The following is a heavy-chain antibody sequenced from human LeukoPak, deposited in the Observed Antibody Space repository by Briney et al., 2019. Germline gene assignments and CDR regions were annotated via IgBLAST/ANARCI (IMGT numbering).Heavy chain of an antibody. D-gene: IGHD3-3*01. CDR3: ARDQPAPYDFWSASNWSDP. V-gene: IGHV4-30-4*08. CDR1: GGSISSGDYY. Sequence: SETLSLTCTVSGGSISSGDYYWSWIRQPPGKGLEWIGYIYYSGSTYYNPSLKSRVTISVDTSKNQFSLKLSSVTAADTAVYYCARDQPAPYDFWSASNWSDPWGQGTLVTVSS. J-gene: IGHJ5*02. CDR2: IYYSGST.